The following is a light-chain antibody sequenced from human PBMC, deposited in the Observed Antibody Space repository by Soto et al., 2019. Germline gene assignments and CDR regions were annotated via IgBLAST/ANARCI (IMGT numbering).Light chain of an antibody. CDR1: QSVSSSY. J-gene: IGKJ4*01. CDR3: QQYGSSSST. V-gene: IGKV3-20*01. Sequence: ENVFAQAPGTLSLFPGERATPSCRASQSVSSSYLAWYQQKPGQAPRLLIYGASTRATGIPARFSGSGSGTEFTLTISRLEPEDFAVYYCQQYGSSSSTFGGGTKVDIK. CDR2: GAS.